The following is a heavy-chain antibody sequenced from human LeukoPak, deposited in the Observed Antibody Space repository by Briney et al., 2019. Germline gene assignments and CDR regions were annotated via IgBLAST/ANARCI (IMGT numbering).Heavy chain of an antibody. CDR1: GFSISSGYY. CDR3: ARRPISTGIDY. Sequence: ASETLSLTCAVSGFSISSGYYWAWSRPPPGKGLEWIGNIYHSGSTYYNPSLKSRVTISVDTSKNQFSLKLTSVTAADTAVYYCARRPISTGIDYWGQGALVTVSS. CDR2: IYHSGST. V-gene: IGHV4-38-2*01. D-gene: IGHD1-1*01. J-gene: IGHJ4*02.